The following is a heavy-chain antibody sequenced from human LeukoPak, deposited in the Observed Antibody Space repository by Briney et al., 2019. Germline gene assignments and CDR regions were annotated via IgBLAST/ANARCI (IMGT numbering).Heavy chain of an antibody. CDR3: AATVQSLPYGSGSYYDFDY. CDR1: GFTFTSSA. V-gene: IGHV1-58*01. J-gene: IGHJ4*02. CDR2: IVVGSGNT. D-gene: IGHD3-10*01. Sequence: ASVKVSCKASGFTFTSSAVQWVRQARGQRLEWIGWIVVGSGNTNYAQKFQERVTITRDMSTSTAYMELSSLRSEDTAVYYCAATVQSLPYGSGSYYDFDYWGQETLVTVSS.